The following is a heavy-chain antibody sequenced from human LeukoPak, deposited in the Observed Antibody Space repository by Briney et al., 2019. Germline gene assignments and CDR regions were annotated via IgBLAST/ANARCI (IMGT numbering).Heavy chain of an antibody. J-gene: IGHJ4*02. CDR3: ARGLGYTGLES. D-gene: IGHD3-16*01. CDR1: GGSISSYY. Sequence: TSSETLSLTCTVSGGSISSYYWSWIRQPPGKGLEWIGYIYYSGSTYYNASLKSRVTISVDTSKNQFSLKLSYVTAADTAVYYCARGLGYTGLESWGQGTLVTVSS. V-gene: IGHV4-59*01. CDR2: IYYSGST.